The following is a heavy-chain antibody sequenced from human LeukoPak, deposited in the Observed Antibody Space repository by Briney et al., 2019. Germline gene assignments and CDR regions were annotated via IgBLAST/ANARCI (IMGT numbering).Heavy chain of an antibody. CDR1: GYTFTSYY. V-gene: IGHV1-46*01. CDR3: ARGGIVAAGIINNHDAFDV. D-gene: IGHD6-13*01. Sequence: ASVKVSCKASGYTFTSYYMHWVRQAPGQGLEWMGIINPSGGSTSYAQKFQGRVTMTRDMSTSTVYMELSSLRSEDTAVYYCARGGIVAAGIINNHDAFDVWGLGTMVTVSS. CDR2: INPSGGST. J-gene: IGHJ3*01.